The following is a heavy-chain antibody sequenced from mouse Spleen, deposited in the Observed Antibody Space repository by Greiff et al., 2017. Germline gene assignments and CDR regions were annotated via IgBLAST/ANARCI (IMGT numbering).Heavy chain of an antibody. CDR3: TATDYYGSDY. D-gene: IGHD1-1*01. CDR1: GFTFSNYW. V-gene: IGHV6-3*01. CDR2: IRLKSDNYAT. Sequence: EVKLEESGGGLVQPGGSMKLSCVASGFTFSNYWMNWVRQSPEKGLEWVAQIRLKSDNYATHYAESVKGRFTISRDDSKSSVYLQMNNLRAEDTGIYYCTATDYYGSDYWGQGTTLTVSS. J-gene: IGHJ2*01.